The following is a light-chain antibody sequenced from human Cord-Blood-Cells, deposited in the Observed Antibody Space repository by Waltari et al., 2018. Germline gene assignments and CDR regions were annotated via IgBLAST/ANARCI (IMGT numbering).Light chain of an antibody. Sequence: DFVMTQSPLSLPVTPGEPASISCRSSQSLLHSNGYNYLDWYLQKPGLSPQLLIYLGSNRASGVPDRFSGSGSGTDFTLKISRVEAEDVGVYYCMQALQTPWTFGQGTKVEIK. CDR3: MQALQTPWT. CDR2: LGS. CDR1: QSLLHSNGYNY. V-gene: IGKV2-28*01. J-gene: IGKJ1*01.